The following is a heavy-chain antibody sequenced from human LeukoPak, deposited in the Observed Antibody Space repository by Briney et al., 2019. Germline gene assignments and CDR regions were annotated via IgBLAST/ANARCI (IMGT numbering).Heavy chain of an antibody. D-gene: IGHD6-19*01. CDR1: GFTFSSYW. CDR2: TKPDGSEK. CDR3: ARDEVAVPGGDY. J-gene: IGHJ4*02. V-gene: IGHV3-7*01. Sequence: GGSLRLSCAASGFTFSSYWMSWVRQAPGKGLEWVANTKPDGSEKNYVDSVKGRFTISRDNAKNSLYLQMNNLRAEDTAVYYCARDEVAVPGGDYWGQGTLVTVSS.